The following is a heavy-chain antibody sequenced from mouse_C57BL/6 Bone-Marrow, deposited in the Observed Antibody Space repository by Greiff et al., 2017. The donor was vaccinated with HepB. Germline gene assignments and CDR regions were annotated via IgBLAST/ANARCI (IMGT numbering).Heavy chain of an antibody. CDR3: VRLEGWLPRED. J-gene: IGHJ3*01. D-gene: IGHD2-3*01. CDR2: IRSKSNNYAT. V-gene: IGHV10-1*01. Sequence: EVKVEESGGGLVQPGGSMKLSCAASGFSFNTYAMNWVRQAPGKGLEWVARIRSKSNNYATYYADSVKDRFTISRDDSESMLYLQMNNLKTEDTAMYYCVRLEGWLPREDWGQGTLVTVSA. CDR1: GFSFNTYA.